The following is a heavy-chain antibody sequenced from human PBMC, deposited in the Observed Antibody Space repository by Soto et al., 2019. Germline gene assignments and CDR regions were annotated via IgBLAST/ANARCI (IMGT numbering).Heavy chain of an antibody. V-gene: IGHV3-30*18. CDR1: GFTFSNYD. J-gene: IGHJ6*02. D-gene: IGHD1-26*01. CDR2: ISNDGSNK. CDR3: AKGEDPNYYSAIDV. Sequence: QEQLVESGGGVVHPGTSLRLSCVASGFTFSNYDMYWVRQAPGKGLQWVALISNDGSNKYYSDSVQGRFTISRDNSKNTLYVQMNSLRVEDTAVYYCAKGEDPNYYSAIDVWGLGTTVTVSS.